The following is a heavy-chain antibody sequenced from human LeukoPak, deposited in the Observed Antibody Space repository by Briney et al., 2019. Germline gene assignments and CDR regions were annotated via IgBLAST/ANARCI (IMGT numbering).Heavy chain of an antibody. D-gene: IGHD6-19*01. CDR2: IYYSGST. CDR3: ASLRYSSGWRWFDP. CDR1: GGSISSYY. Sequence: SETLSLTCTVSGGSISSYYWSWIRQPPGKGLEWIGYIYYSGSTNYNPSLKSRVTISVDTSKNQFSLKLSSVTAADTAVYYCASLRYSSGWRWFDPWGQGTLVTVSS. V-gene: IGHV4-59*08. J-gene: IGHJ5*02.